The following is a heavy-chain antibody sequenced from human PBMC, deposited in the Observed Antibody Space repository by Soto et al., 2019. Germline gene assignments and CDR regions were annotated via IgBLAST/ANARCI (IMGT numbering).Heavy chain of an antibody. CDR1: GFTSSSFV. J-gene: IGHJ3*02. CDR3: AKVRGVLYAFDI. Sequence: QVQLVESGGGVVQPGTSLRLSCAASGFTSSSFVIHWVRQAPGKGLEWLAVISSDGNNQYYADSVKGRFTISRHNYKKTLYLQVTSLRAEDTAVYFCAKVRGVLYAFDIWGQGTKFTVS. V-gene: IGHV3-30*18. CDR2: ISSDGNNQ. D-gene: IGHD3-10*01.